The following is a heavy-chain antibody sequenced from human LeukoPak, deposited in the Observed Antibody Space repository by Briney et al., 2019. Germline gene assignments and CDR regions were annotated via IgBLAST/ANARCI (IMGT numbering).Heavy chain of an antibody. CDR2: MSPNSGNT. Sequence: ASVKVSCKASGYTFTSYDINWVRQATGQGPEWMGWMSPNSGNTGYAQKFQGRVTMTRSTSMSTAYMELSSLRSENTAVYYCARGPPNWGYDYWGQGTLVTVSS. CDR1: GYTFTSYD. D-gene: IGHD7-27*01. V-gene: IGHV1-8*01. CDR3: ARGPPNWGYDY. J-gene: IGHJ4*02.